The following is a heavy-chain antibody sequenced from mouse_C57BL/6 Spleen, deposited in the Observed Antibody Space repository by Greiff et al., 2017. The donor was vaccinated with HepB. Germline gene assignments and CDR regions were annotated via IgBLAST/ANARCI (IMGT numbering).Heavy chain of an antibody. J-gene: IGHJ2*01. CDR1: GYTFTEYT. V-gene: IGHV1-62-2*01. CDR3: ARHERGPYYYGSSPFDY. D-gene: IGHD1-1*01. CDR2: FYPGSGSI. Sequence: QVQLKQSGAELVKPGASVKLSCKASGYTFTEYTIHWVKQRSGQGLEWIGWFYPGSGSIKYNEKFKDKATLTADKSSSTVYMELSRLTSEDSAVYFCARHERGPYYYGSSPFDYWGQGTTLTVSS.